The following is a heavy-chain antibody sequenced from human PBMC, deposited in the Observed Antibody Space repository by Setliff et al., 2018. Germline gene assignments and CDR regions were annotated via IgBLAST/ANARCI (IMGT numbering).Heavy chain of an antibody. D-gene: IGHD5-18*01. Sequence: GGSLRLSCVASGFSVSNYGLNWVRQAPGKGLEWLSYSSSSGGTIHYADSVKGRFTISKDTAENSVFLQMNSLRGEDTALYYCAGGYSFGYGVYWGQGVLVTVSS. J-gene: IGHJ4*02. CDR2: SSSSGGTI. V-gene: IGHV3-48*01. CDR1: GFSVSNYG. CDR3: AGGYSFGYGVY.